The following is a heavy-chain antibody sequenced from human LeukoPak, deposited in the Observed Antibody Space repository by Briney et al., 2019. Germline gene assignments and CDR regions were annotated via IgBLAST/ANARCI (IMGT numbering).Heavy chain of an antibody. CDR3: ARPIPPGGYCSGGSCSDDAFDI. Sequence: SETLSLTCTVSGGSISSGSYYWSWIRQPAGKGLEWIGRIYTSGSTNYNPSLKSRVTISVDTSKNQFSLKLSSVTAADTAVYYCARPIPPGGYCSGGSCSDDAFDIWGQGTMVTVSS. CDR2: IYTSGST. D-gene: IGHD2-15*01. CDR1: GGSISSGSYY. V-gene: IGHV4-61*02. J-gene: IGHJ3*02.